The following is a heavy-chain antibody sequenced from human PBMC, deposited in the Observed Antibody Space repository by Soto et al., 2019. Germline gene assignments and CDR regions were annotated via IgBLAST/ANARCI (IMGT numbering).Heavy chain of an antibody. CDR3: AKDFIRLVSGSASIPGLLDI. J-gene: IGHJ3*02. D-gene: IGHD3-10*01. Sequence: GGSLRLSCAASGFTFSSYAMSWVRQAPGKGLEWVSAISGSGGSTYYADSVKGRFTISRDNSKNTLYLQMNSLRAEDTAVYYCAKDFIRLVSGSASIPGLLDIWGQGTMVTVSS. V-gene: IGHV3-23*01. CDR2: ISGSGGST. CDR1: GFTFSSYA.